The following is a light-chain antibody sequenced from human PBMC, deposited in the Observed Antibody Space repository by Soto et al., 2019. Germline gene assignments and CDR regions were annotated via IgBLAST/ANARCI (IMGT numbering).Light chain of an antibody. CDR2: GAS. CDR1: QSVSSN. V-gene: IGKV3-15*01. J-gene: IGKJ1*01. Sequence: EIVMTQSPATQSVSPGERATLSCRASQSVSSNLAWYQQKPGQAPRLLIYGASTRATGIPARFSGSRSGTEFTLTISSLQSEDFAVYYCQQYNNWPQTFGQGTKVEIK. CDR3: QQYNNWPQT.